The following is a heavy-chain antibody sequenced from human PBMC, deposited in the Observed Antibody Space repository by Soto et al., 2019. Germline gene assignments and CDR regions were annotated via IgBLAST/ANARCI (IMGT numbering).Heavy chain of an antibody. D-gene: IGHD2-21*01. J-gene: IGHJ6*03. Sequence: QVQLVQSGAEVKKPGSSVKVSCEASGGSFISYTFTWVRQAPGQGLEWMGRIIPIQGRANYALKLQDRVTITADRSTKTVYMELRSLRPEDTAVYYCAKSLLFVDNAYMDVWGKGTKVTVSS. CDR1: GGSFISYT. V-gene: IGHV1-69*02. CDR3: AKSLLFVDNAYMDV. CDR2: IIPIQGRA.